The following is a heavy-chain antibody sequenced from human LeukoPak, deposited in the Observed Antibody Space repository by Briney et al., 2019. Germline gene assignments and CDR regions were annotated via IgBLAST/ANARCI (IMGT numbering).Heavy chain of an antibody. CDR2: IYYSGST. CDR1: GGSISSYY. J-gene: IGHJ4*02. D-gene: IGHD6-6*01. V-gene: IGHV4-59*01. Sequence: SETLSLTCTVSGGSISSYYWSWIRQPPGEGLGWLGYIYYSGSTNYDPSLKSRVTISVDTSKNQFSLKLSSVTAADTAVYYCAAQQLVRSYFGYWGQGTLVTVSS. CDR3: AAQQLVRSYFGY.